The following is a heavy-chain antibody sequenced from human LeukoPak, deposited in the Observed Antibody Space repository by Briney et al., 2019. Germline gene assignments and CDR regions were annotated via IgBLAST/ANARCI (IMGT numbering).Heavy chain of an antibody. Sequence: GGSLRLSCAASGFTFSSYSMNWVRQAPGKGLEWVSSISSSSSYIYYADSVKGRFTISRDDAKNSLYLQTNSLRAEDTAVYYCARDRFAGHDAFDIWGQGTMVTVSS. CDR1: GFTFSSYS. V-gene: IGHV3-21*01. CDR2: ISSSSSYI. CDR3: ARDRFAGHDAFDI. J-gene: IGHJ3*02.